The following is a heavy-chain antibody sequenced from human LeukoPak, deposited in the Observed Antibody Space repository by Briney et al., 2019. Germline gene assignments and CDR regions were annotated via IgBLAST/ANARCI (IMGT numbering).Heavy chain of an antibody. Sequence: SETLSLTCTVSGDSITNKYWSWIRQPPGKGLEWIGYIFYIGSTNYNPSLNGRATISVDTSKNQFSLKLNSVTAADTAVYYCARASGSGSSLFFYSYYYMDVWGKGTTVTVSS. CDR2: IFYIGST. D-gene: IGHD3-10*01. J-gene: IGHJ6*03. CDR1: GDSITNKY. V-gene: IGHV4-59*01. CDR3: ARASGSGSSLFFYSYYYMDV.